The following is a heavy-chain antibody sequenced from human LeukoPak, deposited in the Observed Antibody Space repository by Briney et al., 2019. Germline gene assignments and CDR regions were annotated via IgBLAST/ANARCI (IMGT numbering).Heavy chain of an antibody. D-gene: IGHD3-16*01. J-gene: IGHJ5*02. CDR2: IYYSGST. Sequence: GSLRLSCAASGFTFSSYSMNWIRQPPGKGLEWIGYIYYSGSTNYNPSLKSRVTISVDTSKNQFSLRLSSVTAADTAVYYCARAYYDFLWGTHNWLDPWGQGTLVTVSS. V-gene: IGHV4-59*08. CDR3: ARAYYDFLWGTHNWLDP. CDR1: GFTFSSYS.